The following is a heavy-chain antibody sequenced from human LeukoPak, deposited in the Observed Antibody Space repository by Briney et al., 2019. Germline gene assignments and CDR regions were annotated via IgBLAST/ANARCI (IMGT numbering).Heavy chain of an antibody. CDR3: ARVGGLNWFDP. J-gene: IGHJ5*02. D-gene: IGHD3/OR15-3a*01. CDR2: INSDGSST. V-gene: IGHV3-74*01. Sequence: GGSLRLSCAASGFTFSSYWMHWVRQAPGKGLVWVSRINSDGSSTSHADSVKGRFTISRDNAKNTLYLQMNSLRAEDTAVYYCARVGGLNWFDPWGQGTLVTVSS. CDR1: GFTFSSYW.